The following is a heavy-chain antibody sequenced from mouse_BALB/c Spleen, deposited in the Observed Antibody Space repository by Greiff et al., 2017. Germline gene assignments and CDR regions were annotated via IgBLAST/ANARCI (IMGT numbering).Heavy chain of an antibody. D-gene: IGHD2-3*01. CDR2: IYPGDGDT. CDR3: TRWGDGYYPPWYFDV. Sequence: VQLQQSGAELARPGASVKLSCKASGYTFTSYWMQWVKQRPGQGLEWIGAIYPGDGDTRYTQKFKGKATLTADKSSSTAYMQLSSLASEDSAVYYCTRWGDGYYPPWYFDVWGAGTTVTVSS. V-gene: IGHV1-87*01. CDR1: GYTFTSYW. J-gene: IGHJ1*01.